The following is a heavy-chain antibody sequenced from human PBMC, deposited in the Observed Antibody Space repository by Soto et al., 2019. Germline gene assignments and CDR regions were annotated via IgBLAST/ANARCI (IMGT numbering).Heavy chain of an antibody. CDR3: ARDSSGCPSDY. D-gene: IGHD6-19*01. Sequence: ASVKVSCKASGYTFTSYGTSWVRQAPGQGLEWMGWINADNGNTKYSQKFQGRVTITTDTSASTAYMELSSLRSEDTAVYYCARDSSGCPSDYWGQGTLVTVSS. J-gene: IGHJ4*02. V-gene: IGHV1-18*01. CDR1: GYTFTSYG. CDR2: INADNGNT.